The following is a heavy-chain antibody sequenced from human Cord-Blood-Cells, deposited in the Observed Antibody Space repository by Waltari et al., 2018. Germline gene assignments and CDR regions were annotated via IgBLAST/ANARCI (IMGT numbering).Heavy chain of an antibody. Sequence: EVQLVESGGGLVQPGGSLRLSCAASGFTFSSYWMSWVRQAPGKGLEWVANIKQDGSEKYYVDSGKGRFTISRDNAKNSLYLQMNSLRAEDTAVYYCARDYSQLGDAFDIWGQGTMVTVSS. CDR2: IKQDGSEK. J-gene: IGHJ3*02. V-gene: IGHV3-7*01. D-gene: IGHD6-13*01. CDR1: GFTFSSYW. CDR3: ARDYSQLGDAFDI.